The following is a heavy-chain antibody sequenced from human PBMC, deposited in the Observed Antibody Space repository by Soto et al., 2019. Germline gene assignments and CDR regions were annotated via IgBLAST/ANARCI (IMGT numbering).Heavy chain of an antibody. J-gene: IGHJ6*01. V-gene: IGHV3-30*18. CDR1: GFTFSSYG. D-gene: IGHD3-3*01. Sequence: QVQLVESGGGVVQPGRSLRLSCAASGFTFSSYGMHWVRQAPGKGLEWVAVISYDGSNKYYADSVKGRFTISRDNSKNTLYLQMNSLRAEDTAVYYCAKEVWSGSRDVWGQGTTVTVSS. CDR2: ISYDGSNK. CDR3: AKEVWSGSRDV.